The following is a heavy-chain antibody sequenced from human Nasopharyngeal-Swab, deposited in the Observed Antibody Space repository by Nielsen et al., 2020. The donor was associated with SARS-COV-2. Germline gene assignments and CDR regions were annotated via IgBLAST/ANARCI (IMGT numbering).Heavy chain of an antibody. V-gene: IGHV1-69*13. CDR2: IIPIFGTA. D-gene: IGHD5-12*01. J-gene: IGHJ3*02. CDR3: ARDRDSGYSDQRSAFDI. CDR1: VGTFSSYA. Sequence: SVKVSCKASVGTFSSYAISWVRQAPGQGLEWMGGIIPIFGTANYAQKFQGRVTITADESTSTAYMELSSLRSEDTAVYYCARDRDSGYSDQRSAFDIWGQGTMVTVSS.